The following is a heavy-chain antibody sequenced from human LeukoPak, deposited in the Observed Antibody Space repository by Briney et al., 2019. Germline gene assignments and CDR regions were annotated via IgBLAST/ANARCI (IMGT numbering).Heavy chain of an antibody. Sequence: SVKVSCKASGGTFSSYAISWVRQAPGQGLEWMGGIIPIFGTANYAQRFQGRVTITTDESTSTAYMELSSLRSEDTAVYYCARDRGYSYGLDYWGQGTLVTVSS. CDR2: IIPIFGTA. CDR3: ARDRGYSYGLDY. V-gene: IGHV1-69*05. CDR1: GGTFSSYA. J-gene: IGHJ4*02. D-gene: IGHD5-18*01.